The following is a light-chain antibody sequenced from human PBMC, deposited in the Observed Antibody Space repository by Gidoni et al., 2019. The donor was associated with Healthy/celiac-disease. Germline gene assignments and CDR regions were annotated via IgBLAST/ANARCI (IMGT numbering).Light chain of an antibody. J-gene: IGKJ2*01. CDR1: QSVSSSY. Sequence: DIVLTQSPGTLSLSPGERATLSCRASQSVSSSYLAWYQQKPGQAPRLLIYGASSRATSIPDRFSGSGSGTDFTLTISRLEPEDFAVYYYQHRATFGQXTKLEIK. CDR3: QHRAT. CDR2: GAS. V-gene: IGKV3-20*01.